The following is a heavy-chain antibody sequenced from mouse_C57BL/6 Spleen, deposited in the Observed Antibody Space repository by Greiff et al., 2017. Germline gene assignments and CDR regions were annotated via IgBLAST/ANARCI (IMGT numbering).Heavy chain of an antibody. V-gene: IGHV1-61*01. Sequence: QQSCKASGHTFTSYWMAWVKPRPGQGLEWIGNIDPSDSETHYNQKFKDKATLTVDKSSSTAYMQLSSLTSEDAAVYYCARRSNGSSAVAYWGQGTLVTVSA. CDR2: IDPSDSET. CDR3: ARRSNGSSAVAY. D-gene: IGHD1-1*01. CDR1: GHTFTSYW. J-gene: IGHJ3*01.